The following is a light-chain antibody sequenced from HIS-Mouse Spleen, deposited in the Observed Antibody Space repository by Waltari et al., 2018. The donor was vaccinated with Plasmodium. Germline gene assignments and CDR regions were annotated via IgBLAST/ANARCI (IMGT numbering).Light chain of an antibody. J-gene: IGKJ2*01. CDR3: LQDYNYPYT. Sequence: DIQMTQSPSSLSASVGDRVTITCRASQSISNYLNWYQQKPGKAPKFLIYAASTLQSGVPSRFSGSGSGTDFTLTISSLQPEDFATYYCLQDYNYPYTFGQGTKLEIK. V-gene: IGKV1-39*01. CDR2: AAS. CDR1: QSISNY.